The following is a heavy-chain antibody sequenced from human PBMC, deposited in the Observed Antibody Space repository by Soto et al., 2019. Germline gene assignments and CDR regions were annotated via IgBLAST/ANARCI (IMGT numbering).Heavy chain of an antibody. CDR1: GYTFTSYG. CDR2: INPNSGGT. CDR3: ARGERSGTRRDYYYGMDV. D-gene: IGHD6-19*01. J-gene: IGHJ6*02. V-gene: IGHV1-2*04. Sequence: GASVKVSCKASGYTFTSYGISWVRQAPGQGLEWMGWINPNSGGTNYAQKFQGWVTMTRDTSISTAYMELSRLRSDDTAVYYCARGERSGTRRDYYYGMDVWGQGTTVTVSS.